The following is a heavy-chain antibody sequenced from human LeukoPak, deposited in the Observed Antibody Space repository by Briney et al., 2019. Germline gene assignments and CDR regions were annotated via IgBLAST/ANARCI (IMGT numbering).Heavy chain of an antibody. Sequence: ASVKVSCKASGYSFTDYYMHWVRQAPGQALESMGWTNPDSGGTNYPQKFQGRVTMTRDTSISTAYMELSRLRSDDTAVYYCARGGHYYSYSMDVWGKGTTVTVSS. CDR2: TNPDSGGT. J-gene: IGHJ6*03. CDR1: GYSFTDYY. CDR3: ARGGHYYSYSMDV. V-gene: IGHV1-2*02.